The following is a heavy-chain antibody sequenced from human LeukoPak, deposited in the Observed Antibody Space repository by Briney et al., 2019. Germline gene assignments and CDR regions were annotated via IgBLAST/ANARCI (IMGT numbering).Heavy chain of an antibody. CDR3: AGDVVPAAIVNWFDP. V-gene: IGHV1-69*13. CDR2: IIPIFGTA. CDR1: GGTFSSYA. D-gene: IGHD2-2*01. Sequence: GASVKVSCKASGGTFSSYAISWVRQAPGQGLEWMGGIIPIFGTANYAQKFQGRVTITADESTSTAYMELSSLRSEDTAVYYCAGDVVPAAIVNWFDPWGQGTLVTVSS. J-gene: IGHJ5*02.